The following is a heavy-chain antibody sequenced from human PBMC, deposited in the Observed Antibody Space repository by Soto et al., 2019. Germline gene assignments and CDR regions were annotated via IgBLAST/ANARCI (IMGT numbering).Heavy chain of an antibody. D-gene: IGHD1-26*01. CDR2: IWYDGSNR. CDR3: AKYSAGSYDAFDI. Sequence: QVQLVESGGGVVQPGRSLRVSCAASGFTFSSYGMHWVRQAPGKGLEWVTVIWYDGSNRDYADSVKGRFTISRDNSKNTLYLQMNSLRVEDTAVYYCAKYSAGSYDAFDIWGQGTMVTVSS. J-gene: IGHJ3*02. V-gene: IGHV3-33*06. CDR1: GFTFSSYG.